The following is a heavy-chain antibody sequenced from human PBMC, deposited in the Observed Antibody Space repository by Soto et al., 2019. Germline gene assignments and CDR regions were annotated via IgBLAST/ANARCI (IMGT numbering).Heavy chain of an antibody. CDR1: GFTFSRYA. D-gene: IGHD2-8*01. CDR3: EKDMMYAIHTSDSLDY. J-gene: IGHJ4*02. CDR2: ISGSGGSI. Sequence: EVQLLESGGGLVQPGGSLRLSCAASGFTFSRYAMSWVRQAPGKGLECVSSISGSGGSIYYADSVKGRLTVSRDNSKNTLFLQMNSMSAEDTAVYYCEKDMMYAIHTSDSLDYWGQGTLVTVSS. V-gene: IGHV3-23*01.